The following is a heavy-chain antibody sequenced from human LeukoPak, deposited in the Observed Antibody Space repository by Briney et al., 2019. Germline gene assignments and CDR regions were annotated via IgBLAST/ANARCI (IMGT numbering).Heavy chain of an antibody. D-gene: IGHD1-7*01. V-gene: IGHV5-51*01. CDR3: ARGAAGTTPDYYYFGLDV. J-gene: IGHJ6*02. Sequence: KDGESLKISCKGSGYRFTDYWIGWVRQMPGKGLEWMGIIYPGDSDTRYSPSFQGQVTISADESINTAHLQWSSLKASDTAMYYCARGAAGTTPDYYYFGLDVWGQGTTVRVSS. CDR2: IYPGDSDT. CDR1: GYRFTDYW.